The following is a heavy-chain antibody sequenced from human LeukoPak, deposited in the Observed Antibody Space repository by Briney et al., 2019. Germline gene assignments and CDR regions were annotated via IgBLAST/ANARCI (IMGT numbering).Heavy chain of an antibody. J-gene: IGHJ4*02. Sequence: GGSLRLSCAASGFTFSSYGMSWVRQAPGKGLEWVSAISGSGGSTYYADSVKGRFTISRDNSKNTLYLQMNSLRAEDTAVYYCAKGGYYDIFTGYNDYWGQGTLVTVSS. D-gene: IGHD3-9*01. CDR2: ISGSGGST. CDR3: AKGGYYDIFTGYNDY. V-gene: IGHV3-23*01. CDR1: GFTFSSYG.